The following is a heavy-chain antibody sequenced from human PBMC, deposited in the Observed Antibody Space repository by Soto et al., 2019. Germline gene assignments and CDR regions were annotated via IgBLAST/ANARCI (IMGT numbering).Heavy chain of an antibody. J-gene: IGHJ6*02. CDR3: ARELCSSTSCYTNYYYYGMDV. V-gene: IGHV1-69*13. D-gene: IGHD2-2*02. CDR2: IIPIFGTA. Sequence: GPSVKVSCKASGGTFSSYAISWVRQAPGQGLEWMGGIIPIFGTANYAQKFQGRVTITADESTSTAYMELSSLRSEDTAVYYCARELCSSTSCYTNYYYYGMDVWGQGTTVTVAS. CDR1: GGTFSSYA.